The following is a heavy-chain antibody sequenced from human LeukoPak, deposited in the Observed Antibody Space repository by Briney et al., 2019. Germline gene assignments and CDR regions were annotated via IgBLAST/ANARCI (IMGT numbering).Heavy chain of an antibody. V-gene: IGHV4-34*01. CDR3: ARGRSRLFRLQYYYDSSGYYSYYYGMDV. Sequence: SETLSLTCAVYGGSFSGYYWSWIRQPPGKGLEWIGEINHSGSTNYNPYLKSRATISVDTSKNQCSLKLSSVTAADTAVYYCARGRSRLFRLQYYYDSSGYYSYYYGMDVWGQGTTVTVSS. D-gene: IGHD3-22*01. CDR1: GGSFSGYY. J-gene: IGHJ6*02. CDR2: INHSGST.